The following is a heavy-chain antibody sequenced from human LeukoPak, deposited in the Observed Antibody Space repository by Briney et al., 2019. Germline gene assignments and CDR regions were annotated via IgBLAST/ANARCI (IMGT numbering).Heavy chain of an antibody. D-gene: IGHD3-22*01. CDR3: ARVATIAGSGYFYYFDY. CDR1: GYTFTGYY. Sequence: ASVKVSCRASGYTFTGYYMHWVRQAPGQGLEWMGWINCNSGGTNYAQKFQGRVTMTRDTSISTGYMELSRLRSDDTAVYYCARVATIAGSGYFYYFDYWGQGTLVTVS. V-gene: IGHV1-2*02. J-gene: IGHJ4*02. CDR2: INCNSGGT.